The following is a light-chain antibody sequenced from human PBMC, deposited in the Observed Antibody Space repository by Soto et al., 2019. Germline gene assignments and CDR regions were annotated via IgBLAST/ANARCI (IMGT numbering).Light chain of an antibody. J-gene: IGKJ4*01. CDR3: QQYNSYPLT. CDR1: QSISSW. V-gene: IGKV1-5*01. CDR2: DAS. Sequence: IRMTHSASTLSSSVGDICTMTCLASQSISSWLAWYQQKPGKAPKLLIYDASSLESGVPSRFSGSGSGTEFTLTISSLQPDDFATYYCQQYNSYPLTFGGGTKVDIK.